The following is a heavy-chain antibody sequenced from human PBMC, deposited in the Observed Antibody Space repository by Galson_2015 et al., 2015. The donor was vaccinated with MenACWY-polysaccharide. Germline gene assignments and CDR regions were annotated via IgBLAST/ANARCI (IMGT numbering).Heavy chain of an antibody. CDR2: ISVGGDTT. D-gene: IGHD4-17*01. V-gene: IGHV3-23*01. CDR3: AKDNWLRREVLVGDYDY. Sequence: SLRLSCAASGFSFNGYAMSWVRRAPGKGLEWVSTISVGGDTTYYADSVKGRFTISRDNSKNTLYLQMNSLRAEDTAIYYCAKDNWLRREVLVGDYDYWGQGTLVAVSS. CDR1: GFSFNGYA. J-gene: IGHJ4*02.